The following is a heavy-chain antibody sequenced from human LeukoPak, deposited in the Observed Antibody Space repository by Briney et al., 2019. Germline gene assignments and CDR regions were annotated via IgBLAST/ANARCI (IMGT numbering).Heavy chain of an antibody. Sequence: NPSETLSLTCTVSGGSISSYYWSWIRQPAGKGLEWIGEINHSGSTNYNPALKSRVTISVDTSKNQFSLKLSSVTAADTAVYYCARVAVELGYCSSTSCQRQRYYYYYYMDVWGKATTVTVSS. V-gene: IGHV4-34*01. CDR3: ARVAVELGYCSSTSCQRQRYYYYYYMDV. D-gene: IGHD2-2*01. CDR1: GGSISSYY. J-gene: IGHJ6*03. CDR2: INHSGST.